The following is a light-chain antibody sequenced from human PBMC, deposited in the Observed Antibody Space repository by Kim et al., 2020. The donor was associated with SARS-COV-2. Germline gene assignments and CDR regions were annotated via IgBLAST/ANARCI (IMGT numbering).Light chain of an antibody. Sequence: ASVGDRFIITCRASQSINSWLAWYQQKPGRAPKLLIFKASNLESGVPSRFSGSGSGTEFTLTISSLQPDDFATYYCQQYNTYSQTFGQGTKVEIK. CDR3: QQYNTYSQT. CDR1: QSINSW. CDR2: KAS. V-gene: IGKV1-5*03. J-gene: IGKJ1*01.